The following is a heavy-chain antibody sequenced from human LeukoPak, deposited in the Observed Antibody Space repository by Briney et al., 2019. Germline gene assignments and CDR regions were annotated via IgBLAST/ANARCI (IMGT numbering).Heavy chain of an antibody. CDR2: IYTSGST. CDR3: ARHKRSSRTQVLYFDY. Sequence: SETLSLTCTVSGGSISSYYWSWIRQPAGKGLEWIGRIYTSGSTNYNPSLKSRVTMSVDTSKNQFSLKLSSVTAVDTAVYYCARHKRSSRTQVLYFDYWGQGTLVTVSS. J-gene: IGHJ4*02. CDR1: GGSISSYY. D-gene: IGHD6-13*01. V-gene: IGHV4-4*07.